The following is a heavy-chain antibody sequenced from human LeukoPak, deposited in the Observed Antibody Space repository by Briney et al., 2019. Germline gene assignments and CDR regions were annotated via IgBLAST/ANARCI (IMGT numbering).Heavy chain of an antibody. J-gene: IGHJ4*02. V-gene: IGHV2-5*02. Sequence: SGPTLVKPTQTLTLTCTFSGFSLSTSGVGVGWLRQPPGKALEWLALIFWDDDKRYSPSLKSRLTITKDTPKNQVVLTMTNMDTVHRATYYCTHSWGGKLDYWGQGTLVTVSS. CDR2: IFWDDDK. CDR3: THSWGGKLDY. D-gene: IGHD3-10*01. CDR1: GFSLSTSGVG.